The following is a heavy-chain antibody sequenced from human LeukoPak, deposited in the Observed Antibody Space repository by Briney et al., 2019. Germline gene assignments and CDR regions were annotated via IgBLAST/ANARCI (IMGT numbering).Heavy chain of an antibody. CDR2: ISSSGSTI. CDR3: ASPTRGGNYFDY. V-gene: IGHV3-11*01. J-gene: IGHJ4*02. Sequence: GGSLRLSCAATGFTFSDYYMSWIRQAPGKGLEWVSYISSSGSTIYYADSVKGRFTISRDNAKNSLYLQMNSLRAEDTAVYYCASPTRGGNYFDYWGQGTLVTVSS. CDR1: GFTFSDYY. D-gene: IGHD2-15*01.